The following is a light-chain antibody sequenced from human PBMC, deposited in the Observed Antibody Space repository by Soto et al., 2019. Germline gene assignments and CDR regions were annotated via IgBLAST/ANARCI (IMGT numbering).Light chain of an antibody. CDR3: SSYTSSSTPYV. V-gene: IGLV2-14*01. CDR2: DVN. J-gene: IGLJ1*01. Sequence: QAVVTQPASVSGSPGQSITVSCTGTSSDLGVYNSVSWYQQHPGQAPKLMLYDVNNRPSGVSDRFSGSKSANTASLTISGLQAEDEADYYCSSYTSSSTPYVFGTGTKLTVL. CDR1: SSDLGVYNS.